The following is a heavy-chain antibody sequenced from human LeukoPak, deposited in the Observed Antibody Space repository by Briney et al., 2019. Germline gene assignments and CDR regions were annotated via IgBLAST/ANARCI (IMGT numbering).Heavy chain of an antibody. J-gene: IGHJ4*02. CDR3: ARLKYSSSPPATNFDY. Sequence: SETLSLTCPVSGGSISSRSYYWAWVRQPPGKGLEWIGTIYYTGSTYYNPSLKSRVTISVDTSKNQFSLKLSSVTAADTAVYYCARLKYSSSPPATNFDYWGQGTLVTVSS. CDR1: GGSISSRSYY. V-gene: IGHV4-39*01. CDR2: IYYTGST. D-gene: IGHD6-13*01.